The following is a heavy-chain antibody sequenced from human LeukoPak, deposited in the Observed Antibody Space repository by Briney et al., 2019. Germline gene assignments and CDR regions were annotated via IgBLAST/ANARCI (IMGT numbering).Heavy chain of an antibody. D-gene: IGHD6-19*01. CDR2: IIPIFGTA. Sequence: ASVKVSCKASGGTFSSYAISWVRQAPGQGLEWMGRIIPIFGTANYAQKFQGRVTITTDESTSTAYMELSSLRSEDTAVYYCAREISPIAVAGYYFDYWGQGTLVTVSS. CDR1: GGTFSSYA. J-gene: IGHJ4*02. CDR3: AREISPIAVAGYYFDY. V-gene: IGHV1-69*05.